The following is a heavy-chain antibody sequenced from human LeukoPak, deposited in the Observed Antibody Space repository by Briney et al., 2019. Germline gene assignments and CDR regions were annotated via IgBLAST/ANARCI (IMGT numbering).Heavy chain of an antibody. Sequence: GGSLRLSCAASGFTFSSYGMSWVRQAPGKGLEWVSAISGSGGSTYYADSVKGRFTISRDNSKNTLYLQMNSLRAEDTAVYYCAKASQRILWFGELLLELPLDYWGQGTLVTVSP. D-gene: IGHD3-10*01. CDR2: ISGSGGST. V-gene: IGHV3-23*01. CDR3: AKASQRILWFGELLLELPLDY. CDR1: GFTFSSYG. J-gene: IGHJ4*02.